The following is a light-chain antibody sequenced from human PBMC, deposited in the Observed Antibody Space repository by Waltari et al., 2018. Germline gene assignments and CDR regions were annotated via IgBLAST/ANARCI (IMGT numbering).Light chain of an antibody. CDR2: EST. Sequence: QSALTQSASVSGSPGQSITISCTGTSSDVGTYNLVSWYQLHPGKAPKLIIYESTKRPSGVSSRFSGSKSGNTASLTISGLQAEDEADYYCCSVAGSSPHVVFGGGTKLTVL. CDR3: CSVAGSSPHVV. V-gene: IGLV2-23*01. CDR1: SSDVGTYNL. J-gene: IGLJ2*01.